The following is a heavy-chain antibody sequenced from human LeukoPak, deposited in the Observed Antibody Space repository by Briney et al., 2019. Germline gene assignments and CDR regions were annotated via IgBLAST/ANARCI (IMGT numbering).Heavy chain of an antibody. CDR2: IYISGGT. D-gene: IGHD3-22*01. Sequence: SETLSLTCAVSGGSISSYYWSWVRRPPGKGLEWIARIYISGGTKYNPSLTSRVTTSLDTSKNNFSLKLSSVTAADTAVYYCAGNCYESGGYLWFDPWGQGTLVTVSS. V-gene: IGHV4-4*07. CDR1: GGSISSYY. J-gene: IGHJ5*02. CDR3: AGNCYESGGYLWFDP.